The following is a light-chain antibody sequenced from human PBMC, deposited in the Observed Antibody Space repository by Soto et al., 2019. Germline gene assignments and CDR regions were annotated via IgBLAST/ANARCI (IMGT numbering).Light chain of an antibody. J-gene: IGLJ2*01. CDR1: ISNIGNNY. V-gene: IGLV1-51*01. CDR3: ATWDSSLSAAV. CDR2: DNY. Sequence: QSVLTQPPSVSAAPGQTVTLSCSGSISNIGNNYVSWFQQFPGTGPKLLIYDNYKRPPGIPDRFSGSKSGTSATLGITGLQIGDEADYYCATWDSSLSAAVFGGGTKLTVL.